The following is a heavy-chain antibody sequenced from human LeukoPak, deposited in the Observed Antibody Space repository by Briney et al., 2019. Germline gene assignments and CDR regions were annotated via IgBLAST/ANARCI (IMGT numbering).Heavy chain of an antibody. CDR2: IWSDGTNQ. V-gene: IGHV3-33*06. CDR1: GFTFSHYG. Sequence: PGGSLGLSCAASGFTFSHYGFHWVRQAPGKGLEWVAVIWSDGTNQFYADSVKGRFTISRDYSQKTVYLEMHSLRTEDTAMYYCAKDAQRGFDYSNSLEYWGPGTLVTVSS. CDR3: AKDAQRGFDYSNSLEY. D-gene: IGHD4-11*01. J-gene: IGHJ4*02.